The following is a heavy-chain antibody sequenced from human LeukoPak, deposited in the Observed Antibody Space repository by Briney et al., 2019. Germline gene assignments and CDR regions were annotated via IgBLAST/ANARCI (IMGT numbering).Heavy chain of an antibody. CDR2: TYYSGST. V-gene: IGHV4-59*05. CDR1: GGSGRNDY. J-gene: IGHJ5*02. CDR3: ARSGNWFDP. Sequence: SETLSLTCSVSGGSGRNDYWTWVRQAPGKGLEWIGSTYYSGSTYYNPSLKSRVTISVDTSKKQFSLKLSSVTAADTAVYYCARSGNWFDPWGRGTLVIVSS.